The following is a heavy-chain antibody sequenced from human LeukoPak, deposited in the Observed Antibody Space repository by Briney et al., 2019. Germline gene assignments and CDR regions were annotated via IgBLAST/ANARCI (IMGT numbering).Heavy chain of an antibody. J-gene: IGHJ3*02. CDR2: INHSGST. Sequence: PSGTLSLNCAVYGGSFSGYYWSWIRQPPGKGLEWIGEINHSGSTNYNPSLKSRVTISVDTSKNQFSLKLSSVTAADTAVYYCARVPHIVVVTAIASQAFDIWGQGTMVTVSS. CDR3: ARVPHIVVVTAIASQAFDI. CDR1: GGSFSGYY. D-gene: IGHD2-21*02. V-gene: IGHV4-34*01.